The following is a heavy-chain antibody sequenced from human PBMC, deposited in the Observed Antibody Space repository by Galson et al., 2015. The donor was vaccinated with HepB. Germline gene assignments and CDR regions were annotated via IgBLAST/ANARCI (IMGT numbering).Heavy chain of an antibody. CDR2: ISGSGGST. CDR3: AKVGGGYCSGGSCYDVDY. D-gene: IGHD2-15*01. Sequence: SLRLSCAASGFTFSSYAMSWVRQAPGKGLEWVSAISGSGGSTYYADSVKGRFTISRDNSKNTLYLQMNSLRAEDTAVYYCAKVGGGYCSGGSCYDVDYWGQGTLVTVSS. J-gene: IGHJ4*02. CDR1: GFTFSSYA. V-gene: IGHV3-23*01.